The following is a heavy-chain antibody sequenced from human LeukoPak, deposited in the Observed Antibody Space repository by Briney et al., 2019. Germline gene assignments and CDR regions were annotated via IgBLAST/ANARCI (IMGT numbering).Heavy chain of an antibody. V-gene: IGHV3-53*01. J-gene: IGHJ4*02. D-gene: IGHD1-26*01. CDR1: GFTVSSNY. CDR2: IYSSDST. Sequence: GGSLRLSCAASGFTVSSNYMSWVRQAPGKGLEWVSVIYSSDSTYYADSVKGRFTISRDNSKNTLYLQMNSLRAEDTAVYYCARVYYSGSSYVGFDYWGQGTLVTVSS. CDR3: ARVYYSGSSYVGFDY.